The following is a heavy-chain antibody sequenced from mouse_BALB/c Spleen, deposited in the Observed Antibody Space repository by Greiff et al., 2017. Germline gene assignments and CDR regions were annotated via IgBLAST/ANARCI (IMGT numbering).Heavy chain of an antibody. CDR3: ARDITTATGFAY. CDR2: IRNKANGYTT. J-gene: IGHJ3*01. D-gene: IGHD1-2*01. Sequence: EVKLMESGGGLVQPGGSLRLSCATSGFTFTDYYMSWVRQPPGKALEWLGFIRNKANGYTTEYSASVKGRFTISRDNSQSILYLQMNTLRAEDSATYYCARDITTATGFAYWGQGTLVTVSA. V-gene: IGHV7-3*02. CDR1: GFTFTDYY.